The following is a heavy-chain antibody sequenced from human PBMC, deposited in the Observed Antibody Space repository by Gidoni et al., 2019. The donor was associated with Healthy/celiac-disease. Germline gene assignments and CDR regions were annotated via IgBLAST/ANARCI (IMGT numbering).Heavy chain of an antibody. CDR2: IYYSGST. CDR1: GGSISSSSYY. V-gene: IGHV4-39*01. CDR3: ASLGEMATILFDY. J-gene: IGHJ4*02. Sequence: QLQLQESGPGLVKPSATLSLTCTVSGGSISSSSYYWGWIRQPPGKGLEWIGSIYYSGSTYYNPSLKSRVTISVDTSKNQFSLKLSSVTAADTAVYYCASLGEMATILFDYWGQGTLVTVPS. D-gene: IGHD5-12*01.